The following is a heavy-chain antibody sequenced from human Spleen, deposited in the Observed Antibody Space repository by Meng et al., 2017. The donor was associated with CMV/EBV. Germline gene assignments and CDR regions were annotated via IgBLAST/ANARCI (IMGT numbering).Heavy chain of an antibody. CDR2: IIPIFGTA. CDR3: ARVGGATAFDY. D-gene: IGHD1-26*01. Sequence: SVKVSCKASGYTFRRYGVSWVRQAPGQGLEWMGGIIPIFGTANYAQKFQGRVTITTDESTSTAYMELSSLRSEDTAVYYCARVGGATAFDYWGQGTLVTVSS. J-gene: IGHJ4*02. CDR1: GYTFRRYG. V-gene: IGHV1-69*05.